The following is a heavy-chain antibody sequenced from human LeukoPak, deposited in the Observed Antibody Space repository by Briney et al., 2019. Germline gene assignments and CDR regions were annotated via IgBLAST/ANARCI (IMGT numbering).Heavy chain of an antibody. V-gene: IGHV4-39*07. D-gene: IGHD1-26*01. J-gene: IGHJ5*02. CDR3: ARDIVGATPLT. Sequence: SETLSLTCAVSGGSISSSSYYWGWIRQPPGKGLEWIGSIYYSGSTYYNPSLKSRVTISVDTSKNQFSLKLSSVTAADTAVYYCARDIVGATPLTWGQGTLVTVSS. CDR2: IYYSGST. CDR1: GGSISSSSYY.